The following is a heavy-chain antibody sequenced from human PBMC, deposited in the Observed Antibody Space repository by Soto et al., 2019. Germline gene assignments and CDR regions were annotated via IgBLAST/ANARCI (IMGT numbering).Heavy chain of an antibody. Sequence: QVQLVQSGAEVKKPGSSVKVSCKASGGTFSSYAISWVRQAPGQGLEWMGGSIPIFGTANYAQKFQGRVTITADESTSTAYMELSGLRSEDTAVYYCARIVLGYCSSNSCFRNYYYGMDVWGQGTTVTVSS. J-gene: IGHJ6*02. CDR3: ARIVLGYCSSNSCFRNYYYGMDV. CDR2: SIPIFGTA. CDR1: GGTFSSYA. D-gene: IGHD2-2*01. V-gene: IGHV1-69*01.